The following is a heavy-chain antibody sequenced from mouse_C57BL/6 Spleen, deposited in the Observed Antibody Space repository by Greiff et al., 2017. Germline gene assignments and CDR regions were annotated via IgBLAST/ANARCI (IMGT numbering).Heavy chain of an antibody. J-gene: IGHJ4*01. V-gene: IGHV1-82*01. D-gene: IGHD2-12*01. CDR2: IYPGDGDT. CDR1: GYAFSSSW. CDR3: AREGDSYNPGYAMDY. Sequence: VQLQQSGPELVKPGASVKISCKASGYAFSSSWMNWVKQRPGKGLEWIGRIYPGDGDTNYNGKFKGKATLTADKYSSTAYMQLSSLTSEDSAVYFCAREGDSYNPGYAMDYWGQGTSVTVSS.